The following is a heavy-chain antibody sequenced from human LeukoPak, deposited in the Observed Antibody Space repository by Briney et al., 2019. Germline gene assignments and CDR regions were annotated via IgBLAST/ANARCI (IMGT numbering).Heavy chain of an antibody. CDR2: IYYSGTT. Sequence: SETLSLTCTVSGGSISSSHWSWIRQPPGKGLEWIGYIYYSGTTNYNPSLKSRLTISVDTSKNQFSLKLSSVTAADTAVYYCARRGFCSGGTCLTFDLWGQGTLVTVSS. J-gene: IGHJ4*02. V-gene: IGHV4-59*08. CDR3: ARRGFCSGGTCLTFDL. CDR1: GGSISSSH. D-gene: IGHD2-15*01.